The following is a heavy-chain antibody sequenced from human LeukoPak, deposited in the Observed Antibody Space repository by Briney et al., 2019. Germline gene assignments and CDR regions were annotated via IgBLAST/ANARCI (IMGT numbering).Heavy chain of an antibody. CDR3: ARDTSGYAEFDY. CDR2: ISRSGGGT. V-gene: IGHV3-23*01. D-gene: IGHD3-22*01. Sequence: GGSLRLSCAASGFTFSSYGMTWVRQAPGKGLEWVSGISRSGGGTFYADSVKGRFTISRDNSKSTLHLQMNSLGAEDTAVYYCARDTSGYAEFDYWGQGNLVTVSS. J-gene: IGHJ4*02. CDR1: GFTFSSYG.